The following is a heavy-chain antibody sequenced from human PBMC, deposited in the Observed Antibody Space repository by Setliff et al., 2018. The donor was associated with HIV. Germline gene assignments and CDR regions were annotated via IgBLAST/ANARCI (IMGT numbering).Heavy chain of an antibody. Sequence: GGSLRLSCAASGFIFNRHALHWVRQAPGKGLEWVAVIPYDGSNKYYADSVKGRFTISRDNAKNTLYLQMNSLRAEDTAVYYCVRGERLLWFGGAFDIWGQGTMVTVSS. J-gene: IGHJ3*02. D-gene: IGHD3-10*01. CDR3: VRGERLLWFGGAFDI. V-gene: IGHV3-30*03. CDR2: IPYDGSNK. CDR1: GFIFNRHA.